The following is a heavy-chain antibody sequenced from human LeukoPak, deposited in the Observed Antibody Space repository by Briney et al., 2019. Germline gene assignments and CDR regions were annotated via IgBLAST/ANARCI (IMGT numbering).Heavy chain of an antibody. CDR2: ISGSGGST. V-gene: IGHV3-23*01. CDR1: GFTFSNYA. D-gene: IGHD2-2*01. Sequence: PGGSLRLSCAASGFTFSNYAMNWVRQAPGKGLEWVSAISGSGGSTYYGDSVKGRFTISRDNSKNTLYLQMNSLRAEDTAVYYCAKTSDNSWYPLDYWGQGTLVTVSS. CDR3: AKTSDNSWYPLDY. J-gene: IGHJ4*02.